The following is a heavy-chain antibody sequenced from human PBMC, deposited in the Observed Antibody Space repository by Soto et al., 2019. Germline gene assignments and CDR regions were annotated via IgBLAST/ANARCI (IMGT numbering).Heavy chain of an antibody. D-gene: IGHD3-16*01. CDR2: INNSGSST. CDR3: AKDYYDHVWATFDW. CDR1: GFTFSSYA. Sequence: EVQLLESGGGLVPPGGSLRLSCVVSGFTFSSYAMTWVRQIPGKGLEWVAVINNSGSSTYYADSVKGRFTISRDNSKNTLWLQMNSLRAEDTAIYFCAKDYYDHVWATFDWWGQGNLVTVSS. J-gene: IGHJ4*02. V-gene: IGHV3-23*03.